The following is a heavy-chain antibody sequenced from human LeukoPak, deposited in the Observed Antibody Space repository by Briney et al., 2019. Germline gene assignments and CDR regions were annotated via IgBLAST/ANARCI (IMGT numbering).Heavy chain of an antibody. Sequence: PGGSLRLSCIASGFTFNNYAMSWVRQAPGKGLEWVSAISGSGGSTVYADSVKGRFTISRDNSKNTLYLQMNSLRAEDTAVYYCARAPPIQSRLRGSDYWGQGTLVTVSS. CDR1: GFTFNNYA. CDR2: ISGSGGST. CDR3: ARAPPIQSRLRGSDY. J-gene: IGHJ4*02. D-gene: IGHD5-18*01. V-gene: IGHV3-23*01.